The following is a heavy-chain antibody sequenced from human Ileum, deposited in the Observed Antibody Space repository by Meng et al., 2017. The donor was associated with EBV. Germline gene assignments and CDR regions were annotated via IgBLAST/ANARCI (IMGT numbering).Heavy chain of an antibody. J-gene: IGHJ4*02. D-gene: IGHD3-9*01. Sequence: QGTLQGFGPGLCKPSETLSLSLTFPGEAVSSGDFTWGLNRQPPGKGLEWIGKIDIGRTDYNPSFKSRVTISKDTSKNLFSRKLNSVTAADAAVYFCAYYFVGRGGVGYWGQGTLVTVSS. CDR1: GEAVSSGDFT. CDR2: IDIGRT. CDR3: AYYFVGRGGVGY. V-gene: IGHV4-61*08.